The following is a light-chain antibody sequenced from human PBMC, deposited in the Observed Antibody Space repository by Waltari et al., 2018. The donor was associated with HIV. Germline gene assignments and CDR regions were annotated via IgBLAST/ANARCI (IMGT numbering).Light chain of an antibody. CDR2: GVS. J-gene: IGLJ2*01. V-gene: IGLV2-14*01. CDR1: SSDLGGYNY. Sequence: QSALTQPASVSGSPGQSITIYCTGTSSDLGGYNYVSWYQQHPGKAPKLMIYGVSNRRSGVSNRFSGSKSDNTASLTISELQAEDEADYYCSSYTSSSTLVFGGGTKLTVL. CDR3: SSYTSSSTLV.